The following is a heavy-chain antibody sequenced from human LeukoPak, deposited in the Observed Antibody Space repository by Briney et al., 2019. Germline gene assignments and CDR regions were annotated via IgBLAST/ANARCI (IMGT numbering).Heavy chain of an antibody. CDR1: GFTFSSYE. CDR2: ISSSGSTI. J-gene: IGHJ4*02. D-gene: IGHD5-18*01. Sequence: GGSLRLSCAASGFTFSSYEMNWVRQAPGKGLEWVSYISSSGSTIYYADSVKGRFTISRDNAKNSLYLQMNSLRAEDTAVYYCARTDTAMVPFDYWGRGTLVTVSS. CDR3: ARTDTAMVPFDY. V-gene: IGHV3-48*03.